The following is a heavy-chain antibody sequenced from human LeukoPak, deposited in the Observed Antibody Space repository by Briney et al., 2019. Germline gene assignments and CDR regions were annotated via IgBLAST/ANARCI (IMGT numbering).Heavy chain of an antibody. CDR1: GGSFSGYY. J-gene: IGHJ3*02. Sequence: SETLSLTCAVYGGSFSGYYWSWIRQPPGKGLEWIGEINHSGSTNYNPSLKSRVTISVDTSKNQFSLKLSSVTAADTAVYYCARVGPANDAFDIWGRGTMVTVSS. CDR3: ARVGPANDAFDI. CDR2: INHSGST. V-gene: IGHV4-34*01. D-gene: IGHD2-15*01.